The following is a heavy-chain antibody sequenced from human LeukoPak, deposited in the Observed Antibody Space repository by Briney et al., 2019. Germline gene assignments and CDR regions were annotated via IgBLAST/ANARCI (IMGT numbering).Heavy chain of an antibody. V-gene: IGHV4-59*01. CDR3: ARRTTVTTPTVAYYYYYMDV. J-gene: IGHJ6*03. D-gene: IGHD4-11*01. Sequence: ASETLSLTCTVSGGSISSYYWSWIRQPPGKGLEWIGYIYYSGSTNYNPSLKSRVTISVDTSKNQFSLKLSSVTAADTAVYYCARRTTVTTPTVAYYYYYMDVCGKGTTVTVSS. CDR1: GGSISSYY. CDR2: IYYSGST.